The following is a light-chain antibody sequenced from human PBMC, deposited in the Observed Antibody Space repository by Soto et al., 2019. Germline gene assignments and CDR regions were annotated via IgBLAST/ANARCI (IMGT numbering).Light chain of an antibody. V-gene: IGKV3-11*01. CDR2: DAS. CDR3: QQRCNWPPLT. J-gene: IGKJ4*01. CDR1: QSVSSY. Sequence: EIVLTQSPATLSLSPGERATLSCRASQSVSSYLAWYQQKPGQAPRLLIYDASNRATGIPARFSGSGSGTDFTPPLSRLEPEDFAVYYCQQRCNWPPLTVGGGDQVDIK.